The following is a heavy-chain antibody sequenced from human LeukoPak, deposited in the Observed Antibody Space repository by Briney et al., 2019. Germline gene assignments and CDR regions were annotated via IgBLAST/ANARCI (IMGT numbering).Heavy chain of an antibody. CDR2: ISWNSGSI. Sequence: PGGSLRLSCAASGFTFDDYAMHWVRQAPGKGLEWVSGISWNSGSIGYADSVKGRFTISRDNAKNSLYLQMNSLRAEDTALYYCAKSSSGWRLPYYFDYWGQGTLVTVSS. J-gene: IGHJ4*02. V-gene: IGHV3-9*01. D-gene: IGHD6-19*01. CDR3: AKSSSGWRLPYYFDY. CDR1: GFTFDDYA.